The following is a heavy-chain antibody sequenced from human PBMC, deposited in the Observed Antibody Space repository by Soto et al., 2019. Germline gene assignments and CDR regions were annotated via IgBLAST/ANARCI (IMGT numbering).Heavy chain of an antibody. CDR3: AKAPKGNYYYGMDV. V-gene: IGHV3-23*01. J-gene: IGHJ6*02. Sequence: EVQLLEAGGGLVQPGGALRLSCATSGFTFSSYAMSWVRQATGKGLEWVSGISGSGSNTYYPDSVKGRFTVSRDNSKKTLYLQMDSLRAEDTAIYYCAKAPKGNYYYGMDVRGQGSSVPVSS. CDR1: GFTFSSYA. CDR2: ISGSGSNT. D-gene: IGHD6-13*01.